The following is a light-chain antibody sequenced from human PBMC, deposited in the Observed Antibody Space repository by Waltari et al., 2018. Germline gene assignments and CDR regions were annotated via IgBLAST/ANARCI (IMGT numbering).Light chain of an antibody. V-gene: IGLV2-14*03. Sequence: QSALTQPAPVSGSPGQSITISCPGTHSDVGGYDYVPWYQQQPGQAPNLIIYDVSNRPSVVSNRFSGSKSGNTASLTISGLQAEDEADYYCNSHTSSSTRVFGGGTKLTVL. CDR3: NSHTSSSTRV. CDR1: HSDVGGYDY. CDR2: DVS. J-gene: IGLJ2*01.